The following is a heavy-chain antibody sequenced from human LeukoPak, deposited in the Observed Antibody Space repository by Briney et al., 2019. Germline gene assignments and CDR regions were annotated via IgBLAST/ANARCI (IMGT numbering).Heavy chain of an antibody. CDR3: ARDKPYYYDSSGYYFDY. D-gene: IGHD3-22*01. CDR1: GGSISSSSYY. CDR2: IYYSGST. V-gene: IGHV4-39*07. J-gene: IGHJ4*02. Sequence: SETLSLTCTVSGGSISSSSYYWGWIRQPPGKGLEWIGSIYYSGSTYYNPSLKSRVAISVDTSKNQFSLKLSSVTAADTAVYYCARDKPYYYDSSGYYFDYWGQGTLVTVSS.